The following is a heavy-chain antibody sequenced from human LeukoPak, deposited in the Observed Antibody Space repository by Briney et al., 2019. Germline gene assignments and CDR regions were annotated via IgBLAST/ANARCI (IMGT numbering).Heavy chain of an antibody. CDR1: GGSFSGYY. CDR3: ASSDVEWLRLFDP. J-gene: IGHJ5*02. CDR2: INHSGST. D-gene: IGHD5-12*01. V-gene: IGHV4-34*01. Sequence: SGTLSLTCAVYGGSFSGYYWSWIRQPPGKGLEWIGEINHSGSTNYNPSLKSRVTISVDTSKNQFSLKLSSVTAADTAVYYCASSDVEWLRLFDPWGQGTLVTVSS.